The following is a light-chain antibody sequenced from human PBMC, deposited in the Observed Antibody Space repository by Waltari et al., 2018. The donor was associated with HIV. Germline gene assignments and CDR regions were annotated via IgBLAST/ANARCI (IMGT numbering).Light chain of an antibody. CDR3: AAWDDSLSGRV. CDR2: RNN. V-gene: IGLV1-47*01. CDR1: SPTIGSNS. Sequence: QSVLTQPPSASGTPGQRVPISCSASSPTIGSNSVYWYQQLPGTTPKLLIYRNNQRPSGVPDRFSGSKSGTSASLAISGLRSEDEADYYCAAWDDSLSGRVFGGGTKLTVL. J-gene: IGLJ3*02.